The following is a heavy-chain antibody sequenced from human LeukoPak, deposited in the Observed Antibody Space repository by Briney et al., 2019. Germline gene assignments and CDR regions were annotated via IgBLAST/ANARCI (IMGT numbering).Heavy chain of an antibody. V-gene: IGHV3-74*01. J-gene: IGHJ1*01. Sequence: GGSLRLSCAASGFTFSLSWMHWVRQARGKGLVGVSSINYDARSRTYADSVKGRLTISRDNAENTLFLQMNSLRVEDSAIYSCVRGAGPGTPFDWGQGILVTVSS. CDR3: VRGAGPGTPFD. CDR2: INYDARSR. CDR1: GFTFSLSW. D-gene: IGHD1-1*01.